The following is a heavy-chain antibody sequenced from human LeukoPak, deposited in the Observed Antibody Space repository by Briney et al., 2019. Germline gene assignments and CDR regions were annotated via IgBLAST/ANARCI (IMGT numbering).Heavy chain of an antibody. CDR3: ARLSTVTTSFDY. V-gene: IGHV4-4*07. Sequence: SETLSLTCTVSGGSISTYYWSWIRQPAGKGLEWIGRFYTSGNSYYNPSLKSRVTMSVDTSKNQFSLKLSSVTAADTAVYYCARLSTVTTSFDYWGQGTLVTVSS. J-gene: IGHJ4*02. CDR1: GGSISTYY. CDR2: FYTSGNS. D-gene: IGHD4-17*01.